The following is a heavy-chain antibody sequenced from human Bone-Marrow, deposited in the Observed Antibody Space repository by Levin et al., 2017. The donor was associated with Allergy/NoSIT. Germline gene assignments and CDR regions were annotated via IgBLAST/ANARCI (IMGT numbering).Heavy chain of an antibody. D-gene: IGHD2-15*01. CDR3: ARDLNRWQGSFDL. J-gene: IGHJ3*01. V-gene: IGHV3-30*04. CDR2: ISHDGSKQ. Sequence: GESLKISCAASGFNFRNYAMYWVRQAPGTGLEWVAFISHDGSKQWYADTVKGRFSISRDNSKNTLYLQMNILRVDDTAMFYCARDLNRWQGSFDLWGQGTMVIVSS. CDR1: GFNFRNYA.